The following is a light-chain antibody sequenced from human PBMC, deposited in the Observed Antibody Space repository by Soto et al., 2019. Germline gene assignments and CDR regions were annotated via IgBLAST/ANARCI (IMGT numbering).Light chain of an antibody. CDR1: QGISNS. Sequence: DIQMTQSPSSLSASLGDRVTIACRASQGISNSLAWYQQQPGKVPKLLISAASTLQSGVPSRFSGSGSGTDFTLTISSLQPEDVATYYYQKYSNAPPWTFGQGTKVEIK. J-gene: IGKJ1*01. V-gene: IGKV1-27*01. CDR2: AAS. CDR3: QKYSNAPPWT.